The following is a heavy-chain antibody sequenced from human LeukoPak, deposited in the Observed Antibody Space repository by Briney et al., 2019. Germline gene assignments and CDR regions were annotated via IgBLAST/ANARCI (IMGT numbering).Heavy chain of an antibody. CDR1: GYTFTSYG. J-gene: IGHJ4*02. V-gene: IGHV1-18*04. D-gene: IGHD3-9*01. CDR2: ISAYNGNT. Sequence: GASVKVSCKASGYTFTSYGISWVRQAPGQGLEWMGWISAYNGNTNYAQKLQGRVTMTTDTSTSTAYMELRSLRSDDTAVYYCASRRYDILTGYYETHTFDYWGQGTLVTVSS. CDR3: ASRRYDILTGYYETHTFDY.